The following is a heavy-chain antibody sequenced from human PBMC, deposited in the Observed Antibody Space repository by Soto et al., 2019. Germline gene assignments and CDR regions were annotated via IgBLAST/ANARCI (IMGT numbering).Heavy chain of an antibody. J-gene: IGHJ4*02. V-gene: IGHV3-30*18. CDR1: GFTFSSYG. CDR2: ISYDGSNT. CDR3: AKEGGLSGSYYISSSYYFDY. D-gene: IGHD1-26*01. Sequence: QVQLVESGGGVVQPGRSLRISCVASGFTFSSYGMHWVRQAPGKGLEWVAIISYDGSNTYYADSVKGRFTISRDNSKYTLYLQMNSLRAEDTSVYYCAKEGGLSGSYYISSSYYFDYWGQGTLVTVSS.